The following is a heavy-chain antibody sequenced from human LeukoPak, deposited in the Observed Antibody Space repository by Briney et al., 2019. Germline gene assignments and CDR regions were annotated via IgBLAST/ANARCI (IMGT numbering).Heavy chain of an antibody. Sequence: GGSLRLSCAASGFTFSSYEMNWVRQAPGXGLEWVSYISSSGSTIYYADSVKGRFAISRDNAKNSLYLQMNSLRAEDTAVYYCARDRRAMIVVVPFDYWGQGTLVTVSS. CDR2: ISSSGSTI. J-gene: IGHJ4*02. CDR1: GFTFSSYE. V-gene: IGHV3-48*03. CDR3: ARDRRAMIVVVPFDY. D-gene: IGHD3-22*01.